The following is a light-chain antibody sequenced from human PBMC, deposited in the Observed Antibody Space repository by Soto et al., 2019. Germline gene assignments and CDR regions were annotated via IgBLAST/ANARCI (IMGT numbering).Light chain of an antibody. V-gene: IGLV2-23*02. CDR3: CSFAGTSTV. J-gene: IGLJ2*01. Sequence: SALTQPASVSGSPGQSITISCTGTSSDVGKYNFVSWYRQHPGKAPKLIIYQVDKRPSGISNRFSGSKSGNTASLTISGLQAEDEADYFCCSFAGTSTVFGGGTKLTVL. CDR1: SSDVGKYNF. CDR2: QVD.